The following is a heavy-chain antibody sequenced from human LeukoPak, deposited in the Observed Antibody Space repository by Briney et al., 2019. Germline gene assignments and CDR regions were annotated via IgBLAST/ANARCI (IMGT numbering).Heavy chain of an antibody. V-gene: IGHV3-48*03. CDR2: ISSSGSTI. Sequence: GGSLRLSCAASGFTFSSYEMNWVRQAPGKGLEWVSYISSSGSTIYYTDSVKGRFTISRDNSKNTLYLQMNSLRAEDTAVYYCAKVGGYYMSYDYWGQGTLVTVSS. D-gene: IGHD3-3*01. CDR3: AKVGGYYMSYDY. CDR1: GFTFSSYE. J-gene: IGHJ4*02.